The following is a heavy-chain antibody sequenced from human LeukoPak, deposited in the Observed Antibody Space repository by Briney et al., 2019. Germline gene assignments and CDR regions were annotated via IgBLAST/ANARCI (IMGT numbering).Heavy chain of an antibody. CDR3: ARCSSTSCRDYFDY. V-gene: IGHV3-33*01. D-gene: IGHD2-2*01. J-gene: IGHJ4*02. Sequence: GGSLRLSCAASGFTFSSYGMHWVRQAPGKGLEWVAVIWYDGSNKYYADSVKGRSTISRDNSKNTLYLQMNSLRAEDTAVYYCARCSSTSCRDYFDYWGQGTLVTVSS. CDR1: GFTFSSYG. CDR2: IWYDGSNK.